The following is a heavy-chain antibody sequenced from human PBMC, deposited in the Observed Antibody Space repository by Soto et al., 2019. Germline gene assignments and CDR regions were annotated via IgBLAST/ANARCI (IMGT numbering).Heavy chain of an antibody. Sequence: PSEPLSLTCTVSCGSVSSGSYYWSWIRQPPGKGLEWIGYIYYSGSTNYNPSLKSRVTISVDTSKNQFSLKLSSVTAADTAVYYFAREMGSSPLATWCQGNLVT. CDR1: CGSVSSGSYY. CDR2: IYYSGST. J-gene: IGHJ5*02. CDR3: AREMGSSPLAT. V-gene: IGHV4-61*01. D-gene: IGHD6-6*01.